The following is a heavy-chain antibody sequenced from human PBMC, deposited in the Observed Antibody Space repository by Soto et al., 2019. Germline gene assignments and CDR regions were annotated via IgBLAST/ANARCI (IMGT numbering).Heavy chain of an antibody. CDR3: AVVATPGDFDY. CDR2: INLDGSRT. D-gene: IGHD5-12*01. J-gene: IGHJ4*02. V-gene: IGHV3-74*01. CDR1: GFTFSSYW. Sequence: GGSLRLSCAASGFTFSSYWMEWVRQAPGKGLVWVSRINLDGSRTSYADSVKGRLTISRDNAKNMLYLQMNSLRADDTAVYYCAVVATPGDFDYWGQGTLVTVSS.